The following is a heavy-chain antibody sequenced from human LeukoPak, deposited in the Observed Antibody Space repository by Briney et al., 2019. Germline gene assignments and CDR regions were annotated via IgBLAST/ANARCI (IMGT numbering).Heavy chain of an antibody. J-gene: IGHJ4*02. Sequence: GGSLRLSCAASGFTFSNAWMTWVRQAPGKGLEWVGHIKKNSDGGTTDYAAPVKGRFTISRDDSKDTLYLQMNSLKTEDTAVYYCTTAQQWLAQVLGYWGQGTLVTVSS. CDR1: GFTFSNAW. CDR3: TTAQQWLAQVLGY. D-gene: IGHD6-19*01. V-gene: IGHV3-15*01. CDR2: IKKNSDGGTT.